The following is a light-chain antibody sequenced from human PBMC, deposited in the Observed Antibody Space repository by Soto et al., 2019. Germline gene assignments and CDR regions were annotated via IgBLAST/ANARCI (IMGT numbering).Light chain of an antibody. V-gene: IGKV1-5*01. CDR3: QQYNDYSGM. Sequence: TMSPSTLSASGVYRVTSTGRASQSISSWLAWYQQKPGKAPKLLIYDASSLESGVPSRFSGSGSGTEFTLTITSLQPEDFATYYCQQYNDYSGMFGQGTKVDIK. CDR1: QSISSW. CDR2: DAS. J-gene: IGKJ1*01.